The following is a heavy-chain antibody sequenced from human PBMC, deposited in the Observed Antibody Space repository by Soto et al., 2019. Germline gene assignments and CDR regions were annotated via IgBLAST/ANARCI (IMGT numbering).Heavy chain of an antibody. D-gene: IGHD6-6*01. CDR1: GGTFSSYA. CDR2: IIPIFGTA. CDR3: GRDQRAARPGLCSDP. Sequence: QVQLVQSGAEVKKPGSSVKVSCKASGGTFSSYAISWVRQAPGQGLEWMGGIIPIFGTANYAQKFQGRVRIPADEPRSTAYGARGGGGSGDRAVYCGGRDQRAARPGLCSDPGGRGTLVPVSS. V-gene: IGHV1-69*01. J-gene: IGHJ5*02.